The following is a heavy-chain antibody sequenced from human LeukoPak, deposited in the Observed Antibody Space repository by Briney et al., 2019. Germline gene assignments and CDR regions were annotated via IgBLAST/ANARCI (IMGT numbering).Heavy chain of an antibody. D-gene: IGHD6-19*01. CDR2: INTHGTVT. V-gene: IGHV3-74*01. Sequence: GGSLTLSCAASGFTFSKYWNLWVRQDPGKGLESVSGINTHGTVTTYADSVKSRFTVSRDNADNTMFLQMNSVRDEDTAVYYCATKQWLAPPPDSWGQGTPVTVSS. J-gene: IGHJ4*02. CDR1: GFTFSKYW. CDR3: ATKQWLAPPPDS.